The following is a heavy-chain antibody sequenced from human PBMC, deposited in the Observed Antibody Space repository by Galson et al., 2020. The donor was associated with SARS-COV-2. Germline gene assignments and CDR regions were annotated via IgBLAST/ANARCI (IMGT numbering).Heavy chain of an antibody. Sequence: SETLSLTCTVSGGSISSSSYYWGWIRQPPGKGLEWIGSIYYSGSTYYNPSLKSRVTISVDTSKNQFSLKLSSVTAADTAVYYCARYSLDCGGDCYWGWFDPWGQGTLVTVSS. J-gene: IGHJ5*02. CDR1: GGSISSSSYY. CDR2: IYYSGST. V-gene: IGHV4-39*07. D-gene: IGHD2-21*01. CDR3: ARYSLDCGGDCYWGWFDP.